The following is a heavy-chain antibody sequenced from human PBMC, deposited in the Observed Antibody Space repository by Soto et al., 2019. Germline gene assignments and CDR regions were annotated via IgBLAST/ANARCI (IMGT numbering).Heavy chain of an antibody. J-gene: IGHJ4*02. CDR3: AKPGGYSYEQGDYFDY. Sequence: GGSLRLSCAASGFTFSSYGMHWVRQAPGKGLEWVAVISYDGSNKYYADSVKGRFTISRDNSKNTLYLQMNSLRAEDTAVYYCAKPGGYSYEQGDYFDYWGQGTLVTVSS. CDR2: ISYDGSNK. D-gene: IGHD5-18*01. V-gene: IGHV3-30*18. CDR1: GFTFSSYG.